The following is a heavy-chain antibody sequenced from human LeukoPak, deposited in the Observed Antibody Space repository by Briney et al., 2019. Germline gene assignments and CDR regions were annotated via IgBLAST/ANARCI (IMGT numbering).Heavy chain of an antibody. CDR2: IYTSGST. V-gene: IGHV4-4*07. Sequence: SEALSLTCTVSGGSISSYYWRWVRQPAGKGVEWIGRIYTSGSTNYNPSLKSRVTMSVDTSKNQFSLKLSSVTAADTAVYYCAREVAYYYDSSGYYPRRLSAFDIWGQGTMVTVSS. J-gene: IGHJ3*02. CDR1: GGSISSYY. CDR3: AREVAYYYDSSGYYPRRLSAFDI. D-gene: IGHD3-22*01.